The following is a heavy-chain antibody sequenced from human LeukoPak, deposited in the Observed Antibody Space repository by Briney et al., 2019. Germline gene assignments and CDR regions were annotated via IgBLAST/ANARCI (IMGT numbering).Heavy chain of an antibody. CDR3: AKDATPTYYYDSSGPQVGY. Sequence: GGSLRLSCAASGFTFSSYAISWVRQAPGKGLEWVSAISGSGGSTYYADSVKGRFTISRDNSKNTLYLQMNSLRAEDTAVYYCAKDATPTYYYDSSGPQVGYWGQGTLVTVSS. D-gene: IGHD3-22*01. CDR2: ISGSGGST. V-gene: IGHV3-23*01. CDR1: GFTFSSYA. J-gene: IGHJ4*02.